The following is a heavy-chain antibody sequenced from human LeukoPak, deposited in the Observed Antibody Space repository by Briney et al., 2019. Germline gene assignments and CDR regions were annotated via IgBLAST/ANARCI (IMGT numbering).Heavy chain of an antibody. V-gene: IGHV3-7*01. CDR3: ARLMGDRTIYDY. Sequence: PGGSLRLSCAASGFTFRTYWMSWVRQAPGKGLERVASINQGGGETHYVESVKGRFSISRDNAINSFFLQMNSLRAEDTAVYYCARLMGDRTIYDYWGQGALVTVSS. CDR1: GFTFRTYW. D-gene: IGHD1-26*01. CDR2: INQGGGET. J-gene: IGHJ4*02.